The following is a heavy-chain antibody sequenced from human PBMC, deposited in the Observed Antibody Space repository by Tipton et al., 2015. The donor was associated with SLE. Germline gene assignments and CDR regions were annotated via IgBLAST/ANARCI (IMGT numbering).Heavy chain of an antibody. CDR1: GFTLTDYA. J-gene: IGHJ4*02. Sequence: GSLRLSCAVSGFTLTDYAMHWVRQAPGKGLEYVSAISSNGASTYYADSLKGRFTISRDVSKNTLSLQMGSLRAEDMAVYFCAREAYSRSSGDYFDYWGQGTQVTVSS. CDR3: AREAYSRSSGDYFDY. D-gene: IGHD6-6*01. CDR2: ISSNGAST. V-gene: IGHV3-64*02.